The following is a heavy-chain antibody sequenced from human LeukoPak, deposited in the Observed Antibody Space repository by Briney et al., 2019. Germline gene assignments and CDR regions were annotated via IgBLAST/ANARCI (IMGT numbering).Heavy chain of an antibody. Sequence: ASVKVSCKASGYTFTSYDINWVRQATGQGLEWMGWMNPNSGNTGYAQKFQGRVTMTRDTSISTAYMELSRLRSDDTAVYYCAREGYGDQGGWFDPWGQGTLVTVSS. D-gene: IGHD4-17*01. CDR2: MNPNSGNT. J-gene: IGHJ5*02. V-gene: IGHV1-8*01. CDR3: AREGYGDQGGWFDP. CDR1: GYTFTSYD.